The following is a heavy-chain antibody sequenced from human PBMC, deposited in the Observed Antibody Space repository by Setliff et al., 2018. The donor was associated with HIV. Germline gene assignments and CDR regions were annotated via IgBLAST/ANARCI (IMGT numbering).Heavy chain of an antibody. Sequence: SETLSLTCTVSGDSIYSGGYYWTRIRQHPGKGLEWIGHIYYSGSTSHNPSLKSRVTISVDTSKNQFSLKLSSVTAADTAVYYCARELRVTGIYYYYYMDVWGKGTTVTVSS. D-gene: IGHD4-4*01. V-gene: IGHV4-31*03. CDR2: IYYSGST. J-gene: IGHJ6*03. CDR3: ARELRVTGIYYYYYMDV. CDR1: GDSIYSGGYY.